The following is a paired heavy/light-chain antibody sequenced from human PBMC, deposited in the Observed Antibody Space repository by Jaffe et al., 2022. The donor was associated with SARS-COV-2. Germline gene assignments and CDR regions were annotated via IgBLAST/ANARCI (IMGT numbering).Light chain of an antibody. J-gene: IGKJ1*01. CDR3: QHFGTSVRT. Sequence: EIVLTQSPGTLSLSPGERATLSCRASQSISSTYLAWYQKKPGQAPRLLIYGASSRTTGIPDRFSGSGSGTDFTLTISRLEPEDFAVYFCQHFGTSVRTFGQGTKVEI. CDR2: GAS. CDR1: QSISSTY. V-gene: IGKV3-20*01.
Heavy chain of an antibody. CDR2: IGTSATDT. V-gene: IGHV3-23*04. CDR1: GFTFSSYI. J-gene: IGHJ4*02. D-gene: IGHD3-10*01. CDR3: AKDVRSTSGGFHSDC. Sequence: EVQLVESGGGLVQPGGSLRLSCTASGFTFSSYIMTWIRQAPGKGLEWVSTIGTSATDTFYTDSVKGRFTISRDNSRNTLWLQMNSLRVEDTAVYYCAKDVRSTSGGFHSDCGGPGTLVTVSS.